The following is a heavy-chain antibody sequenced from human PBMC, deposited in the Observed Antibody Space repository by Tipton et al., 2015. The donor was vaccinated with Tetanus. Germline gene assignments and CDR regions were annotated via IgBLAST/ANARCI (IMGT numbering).Heavy chain of an antibody. D-gene: IGHD5/OR15-5a*01. CDR3: SRDQGSTISPYYSDH. V-gene: IGHV1-18*01. CDR2: ISTSNGKT. Sequence: QLVQSGAEVRKPGASVKVSCKTSGYSFSKYGVTWARQAPGQGLEWLGWISTSNGKTYYAQKFRGRATMTTDTSTGTAHLELGGLRSDDTAIYYCSRDQGSTISPYYSDHWGQGTLVTVTA. CDR1: GYSFSKYG. J-gene: IGHJ4*02.